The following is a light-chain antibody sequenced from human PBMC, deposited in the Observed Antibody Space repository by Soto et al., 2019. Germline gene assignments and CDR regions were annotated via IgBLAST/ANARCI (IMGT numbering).Light chain of an antibody. J-gene: IGLJ2*01. CDR1: SSDVGTYDL. CDR2: EVN. Sequence: QAVVTQPASVSASPGQSITISCTGSSSDVGTYDLVSWYQQHPGAAPKFLIYEVNKRPSGVSDRFSGSKSGNTASLTISGLQPGDEAEYYCCSYAGSKYVIFGGGTKLTVL. V-gene: IGLV2-23*02. CDR3: CSYAGSKYVI.